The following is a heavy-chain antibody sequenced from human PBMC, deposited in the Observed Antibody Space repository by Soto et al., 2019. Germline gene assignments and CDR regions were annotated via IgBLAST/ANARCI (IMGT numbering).Heavy chain of an antibody. V-gene: IGHV4-59*01. J-gene: IGHJ4*02. CDR1: GGSSSDYQ. D-gene: IGHD3-16*01. CDR2: IYYSGRT. CDR3: ARMRGLGEIWAYLDY. Sequence: QVQLQESGPGLVKPSETLSLTCSISGGSSSDYQWNWIRQPPGKGLEWIGYIYYSGRTNYHPSLKSRLTISLDTSTRQFALRLRSVTAADTAVYYCARMRGLGEIWAYLDYWRQGALVPASS.